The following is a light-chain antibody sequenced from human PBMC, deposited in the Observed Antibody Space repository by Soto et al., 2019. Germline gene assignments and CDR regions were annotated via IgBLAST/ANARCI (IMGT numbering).Light chain of an antibody. CDR2: EVS. CDR3: SSQTISNTLV. CDR1: RSDIGRFNY. V-gene: IGLV2-14*01. Sequence: QSALTQPASVSGSPGQSITISCTGTRSDIGRFNYVSWYQQHPGKVPKLMIYEVSNRPSAVSNRFSGSKSGNTASLTISGLQAEDEADYYCSSQTISNTLVFCGGTKLTVL. J-gene: IGLJ3*02.